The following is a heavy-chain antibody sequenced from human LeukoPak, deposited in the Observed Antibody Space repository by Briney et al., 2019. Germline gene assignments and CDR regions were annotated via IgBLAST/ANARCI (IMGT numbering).Heavy chain of an antibody. CDR1: GSIFTSYW. Sequence: GASLQISCKGSGSIFTSYWIGWVRQLPGKGLEWRGIIYPGGSDTSYSPSFQGQVTISADKSISTAYLQWSSLKASDAAMYYCARRERLWSSSGAFDIWGQGTMVTVSS. CDR3: ARRERLWSSSGAFDI. CDR2: IYPGGSDT. D-gene: IGHD5-18*01. V-gene: IGHV5-51*01. J-gene: IGHJ3*02.